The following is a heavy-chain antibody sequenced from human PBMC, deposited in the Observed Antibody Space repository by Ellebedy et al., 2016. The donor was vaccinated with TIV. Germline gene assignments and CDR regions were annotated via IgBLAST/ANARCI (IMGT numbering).Heavy chain of an antibody. J-gene: IGHJ5*02. CDR1: GGSFSGYY. Sequence: MPSETLSLTCAVYGGSFSGYYWSWIRQPPGTGLEWIGYIYYSGSTNYNPSLKSRVTISVDTSKNQFSLKLSSVTAADTAVYYCARAYDFWSGSRTVVGWFDPWGQGTLVTVSS. D-gene: IGHD3-3*01. CDR3: ARAYDFWSGSRTVVGWFDP. CDR2: IYYSGST. V-gene: IGHV4-59*01.